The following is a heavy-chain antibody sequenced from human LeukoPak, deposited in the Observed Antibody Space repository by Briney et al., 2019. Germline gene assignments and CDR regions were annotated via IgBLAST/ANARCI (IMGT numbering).Heavy chain of an antibody. D-gene: IGHD1-26*01. Sequence: ASVKVSCKASGYTFTSYGISWVRQAPGQGLEWMGWIGAYNGNTNYAQKLQGRVTMTTDTSTSTAYMELRSLRSDDTAVYYCARTRSPVGASDRNDYWGQGTLVTVSS. CDR1: GYTFTSYG. V-gene: IGHV1-18*01. CDR3: ARTRSPVGASDRNDY. CDR2: IGAYNGNT. J-gene: IGHJ4*02.